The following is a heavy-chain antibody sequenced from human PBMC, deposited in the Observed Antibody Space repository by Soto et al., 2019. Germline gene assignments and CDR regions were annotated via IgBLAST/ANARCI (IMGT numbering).Heavy chain of an antibody. D-gene: IGHD1-26*01. Sequence: TSVKVSCKASGFTFADSAVQWVRQARGQRLEWIGRIVVDSGNTKYAQKFPERVTITWDMSKSTAYVQWSSLKASDTAMYYCATPLHTSWSSFLSWFAPWGQGSLVAVSS. CDR1: GFTFADSA. J-gene: IGHJ5*02. CDR3: ATPLHTSWSSFLSWFAP. V-gene: IGHV1-58*01. CDR2: IVVDSGNT.